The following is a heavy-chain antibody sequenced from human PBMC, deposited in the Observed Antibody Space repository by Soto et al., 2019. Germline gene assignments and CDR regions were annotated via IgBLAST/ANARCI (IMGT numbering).Heavy chain of an antibody. Sequence: PSDTLSLTFTVSGGSISSVGYYWSWIRQHPGKGLEWIGYIYYSGSTYYNPSLKSRVTISVDTSKNQFSLKLSSVTAADTAVYYCARGRADIYSYDLYXWGQGTLVTVSX. CDR1: GGSISSVGYY. D-gene: IGHD5-18*01. V-gene: IGHV4-31*03. CDR2: IYYSGST. CDR3: ARGRADIYSYDLYX. J-gene: IGHJ4*02.